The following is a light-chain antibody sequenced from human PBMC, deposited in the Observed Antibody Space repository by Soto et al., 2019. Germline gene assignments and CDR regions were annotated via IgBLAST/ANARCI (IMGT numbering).Light chain of an antibody. Sequence: EIVLTQSPATLSLSPGERATLSCRASQSVSSYLAWYQQKPGQAPRLLIYDASNRATGIPARFSGSGSGTDFTLTISSLEPEDFAVYYCQQRSNWPPSLTLGGGTKLDIK. CDR2: DAS. CDR3: QQRSNWPPSLT. V-gene: IGKV3-11*01. J-gene: IGKJ4*01. CDR1: QSVSSY.